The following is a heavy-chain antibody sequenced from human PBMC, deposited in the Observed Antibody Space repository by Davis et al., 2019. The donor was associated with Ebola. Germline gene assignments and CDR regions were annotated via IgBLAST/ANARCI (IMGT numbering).Heavy chain of an antibody. Sequence: GGSLRLSCAASGFTVRNTYMSWVRQAPGKGLEWVSAISGSGGSTYYADSVKGRFTISRDNSKNTLYLQMNSLRAEDTAVYYCARATGMGYWGQGTLVTVSS. J-gene: IGHJ4*02. CDR1: GFTVRNTY. CDR3: ARATGMGY. V-gene: IGHV3-23*01. CDR2: ISGSGGST. D-gene: IGHD1-14*01.